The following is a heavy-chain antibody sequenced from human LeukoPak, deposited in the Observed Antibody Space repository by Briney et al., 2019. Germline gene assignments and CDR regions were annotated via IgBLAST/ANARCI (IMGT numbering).Heavy chain of an antibody. CDR3: TRVRDGYNNAFDI. CDR2: IRSKAYGGTT. J-gene: IGHJ3*02. CDR1: GFTFGDYA. V-gene: IGHV3-49*04. D-gene: IGHD5-24*01. Sequence: GRSLRLSCTASGFTFGDYAMSWVRQAPGKGLEWVGFIRSKAYGGTTEYAASVKGRFTISRDDSKSIAYLQMNSLKTEDTAVYYCTRVRDGYNNAFDIWGQGTMVTVSS.